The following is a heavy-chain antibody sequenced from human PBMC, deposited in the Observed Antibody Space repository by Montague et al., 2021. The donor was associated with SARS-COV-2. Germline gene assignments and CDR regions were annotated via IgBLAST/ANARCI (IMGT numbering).Heavy chain of an antibody. CDR2: INWNGGSI. CDR3: ARDTRSEYFDFLTGYYKGVFFDY. Sequence: SLRLSCAASGFTFGDYAMSWVRQAPGKGLEWVSGINWNGGSIGSADSVKGRFTISRDNAKNSLYLQMNSLRAEDTALYYCARDTRSEYFDFLTGYYKGVFFDYWGQGTLVTVSS. CDR1: GFTFGDYA. D-gene: IGHD3-9*01. J-gene: IGHJ4*02. V-gene: IGHV3-20*04.